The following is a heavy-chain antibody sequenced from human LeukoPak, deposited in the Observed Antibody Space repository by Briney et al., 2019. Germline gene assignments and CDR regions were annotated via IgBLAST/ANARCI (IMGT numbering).Heavy chain of an antibody. Sequence: GSLRLSCAASGFTFSSYAMSWVRQALGKGLEWVSAISGSGGSTYYADSVKGRFTISRDNSKNTLYLQMNSLRAEDTAVYYCAEGGGNAYDYWGQGTLVTVSS. CDR3: AEGGGNAYDY. D-gene: IGHD4-23*01. V-gene: IGHV3-23*01. J-gene: IGHJ4*02. CDR2: ISGSGGST. CDR1: GFTFSSYA.